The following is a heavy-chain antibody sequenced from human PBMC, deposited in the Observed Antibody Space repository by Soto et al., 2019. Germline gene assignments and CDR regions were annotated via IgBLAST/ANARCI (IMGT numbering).Heavy chain of an antibody. CDR3: ARDSTYCSGGSCYLYYFDY. V-gene: IGHV3-33*01. CDR2: IWFDSSYI. CDR1: GLTFRTYL. J-gene: IGHJ4*02. D-gene: IGHD2-15*01. Sequence: GGSLRLSCVASGLTFRTYLVHWVRQAPGKGLEWVALIWFDSSYIYYAGSVKGRFTVSRDNSKNSLYLQMNSLRAEDTAVYYCARDSTYCSGGSCYLYYFDYWGQGALVTVSS.